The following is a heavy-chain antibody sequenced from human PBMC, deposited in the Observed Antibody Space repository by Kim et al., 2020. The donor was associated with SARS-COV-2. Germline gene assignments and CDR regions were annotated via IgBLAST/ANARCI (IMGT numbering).Heavy chain of an antibody. Sequence: GGSLRLSCAASGFTFSNYAMSWVRQAPGKGLEWVSGISGSGGRQYYAESVKGRFTISRDNSKNTLYLQINSLRAEDTAVYYCAKDSGSRGTEDYFDYWGQGTLVTVSS. CDR2: ISGSGGRQ. J-gene: IGHJ4*02. V-gene: IGHV3-23*01. D-gene: IGHD3-10*01. CDR1: GFTFSNYA. CDR3: AKDSGSRGTEDYFDY.